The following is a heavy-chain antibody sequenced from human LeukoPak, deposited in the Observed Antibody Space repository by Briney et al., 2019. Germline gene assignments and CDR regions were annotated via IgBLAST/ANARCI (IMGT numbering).Heavy chain of an antibody. Sequence: GGSLRLSCAASGFTFNSYWMSWVRQAPGKGLEWVANIKQDGSEKYYVDSVKGRFTISRDNAKNSLYLQMNSLRAEDTAVYYCARAAAAGTLTYYYYYMDVWGKGTTVTISS. CDR2: IKQDGSEK. D-gene: IGHD6-13*01. J-gene: IGHJ6*03. CDR1: GFTFNSYW. V-gene: IGHV3-7*01. CDR3: ARAAAAGTLTYYYYYMDV.